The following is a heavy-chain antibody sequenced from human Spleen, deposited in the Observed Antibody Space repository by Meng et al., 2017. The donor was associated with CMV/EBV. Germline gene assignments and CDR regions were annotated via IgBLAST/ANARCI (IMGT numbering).Heavy chain of an antibody. D-gene: IGHD6-6*01. V-gene: IGHV4-59*01. CDR2: IYYSGST. J-gene: IGHJ6*02. CDR1: GGSIRSYY. Sequence: SETLSLTCTVSGGSIRSYYWSWIRQPPGKALEWIGYIYYSGSTKYNPSLKSRVTISVDTSKNQFSLKLSPVTAADTAVYYCARGHGGSSVPHLYYYGMDVWGQGTTVTVSS. CDR3: ARGHGGSSVPHLYYYGMDV.